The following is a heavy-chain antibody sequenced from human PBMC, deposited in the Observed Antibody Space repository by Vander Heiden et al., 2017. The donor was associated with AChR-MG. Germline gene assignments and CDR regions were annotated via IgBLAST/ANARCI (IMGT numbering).Heavy chain of an antibody. V-gene: IGHV4-4*02. CDR2: IYHSGST. J-gene: IGHJ6*02. Sequence: QVQLQESVPRLVKPSGTLSLTCAVSGGSISSSNWWSWVRQPSGKGLEWIGEIYHSGSTNYNPSLKSRVTISVDKPKNQFSLKLRSVTAADTAVYYCARAKTGHYYYGMDVWGQGTTVTVSS. CDR3: ARAKTGHYYYGMDV. CDR1: GGSISSSNW.